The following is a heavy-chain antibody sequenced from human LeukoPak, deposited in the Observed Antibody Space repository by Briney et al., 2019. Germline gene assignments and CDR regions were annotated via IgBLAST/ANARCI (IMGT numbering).Heavy chain of an antibody. CDR1: GFTFSSYG. Sequence: GGSLRLSCAASGFTFSSYGMRWVRQAPGKGLEWVAVISYDGSNKYYADSVKGRFTISRDNSKNTLYLQMNSLRAEDTAVYYCAKNYDGAFDIWGQGTMVTVSS. D-gene: IGHD1-7*01. CDR2: ISYDGSNK. CDR3: AKNYDGAFDI. J-gene: IGHJ3*02. V-gene: IGHV3-30*18.